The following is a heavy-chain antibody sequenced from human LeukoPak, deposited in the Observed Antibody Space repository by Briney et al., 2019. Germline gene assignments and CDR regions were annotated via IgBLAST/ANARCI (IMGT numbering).Heavy chain of an antibody. J-gene: IGHJ3*02. D-gene: IGHD5-12*01. Sequence: SETLSLTCNVSGGSIGSFYWSWIRQPPGKELEWIGYIYYSGSTNHSPSLKSRVTMSVDTSKNQFSLRLSSVTSADTAVYYCARGNSDYDYAFDIWGRGTMVTVSP. V-gene: IGHV4-59*01. CDR3: ARGNSDYDYAFDI. CDR2: IYYSGST. CDR1: GGSIGSFY.